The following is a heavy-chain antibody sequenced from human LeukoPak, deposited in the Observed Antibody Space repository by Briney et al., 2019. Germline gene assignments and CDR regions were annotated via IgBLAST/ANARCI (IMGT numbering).Heavy chain of an antibody. V-gene: IGHV4-39*01. J-gene: IGHJ5*02. D-gene: IGHD3-9*01. Sequence: SETLSLTCAFSGGSISSSSYYWGWIRQPPGKGLEWIGSIYYSGSTYYNPSLKSRVTISVDTSKNQFSLKLSSVTAADTAVYYCARQDVLRYFDWLFPTTNWFDPWGQGTLVTVSS. CDR2: IYYSGST. CDR3: ARQDVLRYFDWLFPTTNWFDP. CDR1: GGSISSSSYY.